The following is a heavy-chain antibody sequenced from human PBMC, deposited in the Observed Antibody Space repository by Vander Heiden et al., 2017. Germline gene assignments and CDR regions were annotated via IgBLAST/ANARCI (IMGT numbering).Heavy chain of an antibody. Sequence: KASGYTFTSYNIHCVRQAPGQGLEWMAIINRSGGGTTYAQKFQGRITVTRDTSQSTVYMELSSLRSDDTAVYYCVRGGYDEGGFWGQGTLVTVSS. V-gene: IGHV1-46*01. D-gene: IGHD3-3*01. CDR3: VRGGYDEGGF. J-gene: IGHJ4*02. CDR1: GYTFTSYN. CDR2: INRSGGGT.